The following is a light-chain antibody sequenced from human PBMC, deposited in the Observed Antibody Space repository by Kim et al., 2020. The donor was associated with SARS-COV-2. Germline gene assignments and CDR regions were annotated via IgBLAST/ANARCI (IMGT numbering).Light chain of an antibody. V-gene: IGLV2-8*01. CDR3: STYGGTKDFEI. CDR2: EVS. CDR1: AKDVGYYNL. Sequence: QSALTQPPSASGSPGQSVTISCTGTAKDVGYYNLVSWYQQFPGKAPKLIIYEVSKRPSGVPVRFSGSKSGNTASLTVSGLQSEDEGDYYCSTYGGTKDFEIFGGGTQLTVL. J-gene: IGLJ2*01.